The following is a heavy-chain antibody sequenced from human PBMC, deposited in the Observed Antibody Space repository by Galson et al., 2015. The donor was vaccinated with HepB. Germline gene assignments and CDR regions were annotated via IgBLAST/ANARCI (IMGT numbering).Heavy chain of an antibody. CDR2: IDNTGRTI. CDR1: GFTFSIYS. V-gene: IGHV3-48*04. J-gene: IGHJ4*02. D-gene: IGHD2/OR15-2a*01. Sequence: SLRLSCAASGFTFSIYSMNWVRQAPGKGLEWVSYIDNTGRTIYYADSVKGRFTISRDNAKSSLHLQMNSLRAEDTAVYYCATNRPLLDYWGQGTLVTVSS. CDR3: ATNRPLLDY.